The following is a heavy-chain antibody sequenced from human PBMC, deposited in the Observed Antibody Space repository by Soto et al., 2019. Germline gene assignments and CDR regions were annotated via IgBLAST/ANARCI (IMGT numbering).Heavy chain of an antibody. J-gene: IGHJ6*02. CDR3: EKDIPRYYYYGMDV. CDR1: GFTLSSYA. Sequence: AGSLRLSFVASGFTLSSYAMSWVRQAPGKGLEWVSAISGSGGITYYADYVKGRFTISRDNSKNTLYLQMNSLRAEDTAVYYCEKDIPRYYYYGMDVWGQGTTVTVSS. V-gene: IGHV3-23*01. CDR2: ISGSGGIT.